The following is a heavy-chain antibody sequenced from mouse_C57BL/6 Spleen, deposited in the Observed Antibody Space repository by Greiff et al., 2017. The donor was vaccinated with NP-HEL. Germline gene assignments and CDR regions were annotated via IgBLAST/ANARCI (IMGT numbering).Heavy chain of an antibody. J-gene: IGHJ2*01. CDR1: GYTFTSYW. CDR3: ARSNGNDYDVGDYFDY. Sequence: QVQLQQPGAELVRPGSSVKLSCKASGYTFTSYWMHWVKQRPIQGLEWIGNIDPSDSETHYNQKFKDKATLTVDKSSSTAYMQLSSLTSEDSAVYYGARSNGNDYDVGDYFDYWGQGTTLTVSS. CDR2: IDPSDSET. D-gene: IGHD2-4*01. V-gene: IGHV1-52*01.